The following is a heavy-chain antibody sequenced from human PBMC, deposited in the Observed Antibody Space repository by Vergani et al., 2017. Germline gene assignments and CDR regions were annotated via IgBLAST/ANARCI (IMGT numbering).Heavy chain of an antibody. J-gene: IGHJ5*02. CDR1: GFTFSDYY. Sequence: QVQLVESGGGLVKPGGSLRLSCAASGFTFSDYYMSWIRQAPGKGLEWVSYISSSGSTIYYADSVKGRFTISRDNAKNSLYLQMNSLRAEDTAVYYCAREDSPSPYYDSSGYQNWFDPWGQGTLVTVSS. D-gene: IGHD3-22*01. CDR2: ISSSGSTI. CDR3: AREDSPSPYYDSSGYQNWFDP. V-gene: IGHV3-11*01.